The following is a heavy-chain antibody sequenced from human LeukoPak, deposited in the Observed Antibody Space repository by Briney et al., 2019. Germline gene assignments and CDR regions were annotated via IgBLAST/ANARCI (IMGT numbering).Heavy chain of an antibody. CDR1: GGTFSSYA. CDR2: SIPIFGTA. D-gene: IGHD5-12*01. V-gene: IGHV1-69*05. Sequence: ASVKVSCKASGGTFSSYAISWVRQAPGQGLEWMGGSIPIFGTANYAQKFQGRVTITTDESTSTAYMELSSLRSEDTAVYYCARGAGEATILGDAFDIWGQGTIVTVSS. CDR3: ARGAGEATILGDAFDI. J-gene: IGHJ3*02.